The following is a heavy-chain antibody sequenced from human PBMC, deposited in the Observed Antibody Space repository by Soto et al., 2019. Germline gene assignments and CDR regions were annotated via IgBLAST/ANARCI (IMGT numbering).Heavy chain of an antibody. CDR1: DYTFPTYS. Sequence: LRLSCEASDYTFPTYSMNWVRQAPGQGLEWVAYISYDSETTSYADSVKGRFTISRDDAKNSLFLQMDNLRDEDSAVYFCARLYYDYVWGQGTTVTVS. CDR2: ISYDSETT. CDR3: ARLYYDYV. J-gene: IGHJ6*02. V-gene: IGHV3-48*02. D-gene: IGHD3-16*01.